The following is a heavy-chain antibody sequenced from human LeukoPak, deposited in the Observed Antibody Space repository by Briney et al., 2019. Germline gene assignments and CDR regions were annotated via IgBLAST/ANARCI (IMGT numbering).Heavy chain of an antibody. CDR3: ARPIGMATIEALDAFDI. V-gene: IGHV1-18*01. D-gene: IGHD5-24*01. CDR1: GYTFTSYG. CDR2: ISAYNGNT. Sequence: GASVKVSCKASGYTFTSYGISWVRQAPGQGLEWMGWISAYNGNTNYAQKLQGRVTMTTDTSTSTAYMELRSLRSDDTAVYYCARPIGMATIEALDAFDIWGQGTMVTVSS. J-gene: IGHJ3*02.